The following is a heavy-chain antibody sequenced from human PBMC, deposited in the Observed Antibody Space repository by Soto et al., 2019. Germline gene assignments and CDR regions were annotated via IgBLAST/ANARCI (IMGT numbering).Heavy chain of an antibody. CDR1: GGSISSSSYY. J-gene: IGHJ4*02. D-gene: IGHD4-17*01. V-gene: IGHV4-39*01. Sequence: SETLSLTCTVSGGSISSSSYYWGWIRQPPGKGLEWIGSIYYSGSTYYNPSLKSRVTISVDTSKNQFSLKLSSVTAADTAVYYCARLVWGTVNTVNEGYWGQGTLVTVSS. CDR2: IYYSGST. CDR3: ARLVWGTVNTVNEGY.